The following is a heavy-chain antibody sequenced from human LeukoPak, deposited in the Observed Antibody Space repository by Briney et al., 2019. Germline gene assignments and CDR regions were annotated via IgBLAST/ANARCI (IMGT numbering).Heavy chain of an antibody. CDR2: ISDSGGST. Sequence: QPGGSLRLSCAASGFTFSTYAMSWVRQAPGKGLEWVSGISDSGGSTYYPDSVKGRFTISRDNSKNTVYLQMNSLRAEDTAVYHCASDSYSPEYFQHWGQGTLVTVSS. D-gene: IGHD2-21*02. CDR3: ASDSYSPEYFQH. J-gene: IGHJ1*01. V-gene: IGHV3-23*01. CDR1: GFTFSTYA.